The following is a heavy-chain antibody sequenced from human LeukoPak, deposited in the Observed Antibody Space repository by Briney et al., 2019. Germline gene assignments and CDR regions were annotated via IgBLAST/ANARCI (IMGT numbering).Heavy chain of an antibody. V-gene: IGHV3-23*01. Sequence: PGGSLRLSCAASGLTFSNYAMNWVCQPPGKGLEWVSGISGSGSRTYYANSVKGRFTISRGNSKNTLFMQMNSLRAEDTAVYYCAKEGFRVYWGQGTLVTVSS. CDR1: GLTFSNYA. CDR2: ISGSGSRT. J-gene: IGHJ4*02. CDR3: AKEGFRVY.